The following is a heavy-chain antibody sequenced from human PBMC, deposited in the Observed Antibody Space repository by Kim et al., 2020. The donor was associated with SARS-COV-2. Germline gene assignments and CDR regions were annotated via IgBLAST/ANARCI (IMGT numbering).Heavy chain of an antibody. CDR2: INAGNGNT. CDR1: GYTFTSYA. Sequence: ASVKVSCKASGYTFTSYAMHWVRQAPGQRLEWMGWINAGNGNTKYSQKFQGRVTITRDTSASTAYMELSSLRSEDTAVYYCARASYYDSSRGNWYFDLWGRGTLVTVSS. CDR3: ARASYYDSSRGNWYFDL. V-gene: IGHV1-3*01. J-gene: IGHJ2*01. D-gene: IGHD3-22*01.